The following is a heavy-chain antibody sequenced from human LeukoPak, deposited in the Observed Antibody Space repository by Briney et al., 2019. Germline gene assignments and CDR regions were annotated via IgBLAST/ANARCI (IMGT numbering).Heavy chain of an antibody. CDR1: GFTFSSYA. J-gene: IGHJ4*02. D-gene: IGHD3-3*01. CDR2: ISGSGGST. CDR3: AKANGPTIFGVVTAYYFDY. Sequence: GGSLRLSCAASGFTFSSYAMSWVRQAPGKGLEWVSAISGSGGSTYYADSVKGRFTISRDNSKNTLYLQMNSLRAEDTAVYYCAKANGPTIFGVVTAYYFDYWGQGTLVTVSS. V-gene: IGHV3-23*01.